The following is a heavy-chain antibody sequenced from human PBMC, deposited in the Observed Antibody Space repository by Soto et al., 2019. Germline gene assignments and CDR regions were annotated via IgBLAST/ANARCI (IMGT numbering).Heavy chain of an antibody. CDR2: IYHSGST. CDR1: GGSISSGGYS. Sequence: SETLSLTCAVSGGSISSGGYSWSWIRQPPGKGLEWIGYIYHSGSTYYNPSLKSQVTISVDRSMNQFSLKLSSVTAADTAVYYCARDSGQQLVRYFYYWGQGTLVTVSS. V-gene: IGHV4-30-2*01. J-gene: IGHJ4*02. CDR3: ARDSGQQLVRYFYY. D-gene: IGHD6-13*01.